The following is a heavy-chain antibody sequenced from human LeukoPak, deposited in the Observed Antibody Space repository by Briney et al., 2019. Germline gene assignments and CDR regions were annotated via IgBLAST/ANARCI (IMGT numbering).Heavy chain of an antibody. CDR1: GYTITSYG. D-gene: IGHD2-21*02. Sequence: GASVKVSCKASGYTITSYGISWERQAPGQGLEWMGWISAYNGNTNYAQKLQGRVTMTTDTSTSTAYMELRSLRSDDTAVYYCAYCGGDCYSRWFDPWGQGTLVAVSS. J-gene: IGHJ5*02. CDR3: AYCGGDCYSRWFDP. CDR2: ISAYNGNT. V-gene: IGHV1-18*04.